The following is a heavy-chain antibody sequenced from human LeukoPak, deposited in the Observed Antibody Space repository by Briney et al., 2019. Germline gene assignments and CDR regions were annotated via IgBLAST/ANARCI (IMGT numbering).Heavy chain of an antibody. CDR2: INPNSGGT. J-gene: IGHJ5*02. V-gene: IGHV1-2*02. D-gene: IGHD3-9*01. CDR3: ARDKLRYSNWFDP. Sequence: ASVKVSCKASGYTFTGCYMHWVRQAPGQGREWMGWINPNSGGTNYAQKFQGRVTMTRDTSISTAYMELSRLRSDDTAVYYCARDKLRYSNWFDPWGQGTLVTVSS. CDR1: GYTFTGCY.